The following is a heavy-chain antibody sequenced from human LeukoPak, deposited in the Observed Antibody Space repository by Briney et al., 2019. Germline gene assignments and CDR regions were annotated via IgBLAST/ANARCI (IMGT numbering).Heavy chain of an antibody. CDR3: ARGYCSGGSCYSYYYYNYMDV. J-gene: IGHJ6*03. CDR2: IYNSGTT. D-gene: IGHD2-15*01. CDR1: GDSISSGDYS. V-gene: IGHV4-30-4*07. Sequence: PSETLSLTCAVSGDSISSGDYSWSWIRQPPGKGLEWIGYIYNSGTTNYNPSLKSRVTISVDTSKNQFSLKLSSVTAADTAVYYCARGYCSGGSCYSYYYYNYMDVWGKGTTVTVSS.